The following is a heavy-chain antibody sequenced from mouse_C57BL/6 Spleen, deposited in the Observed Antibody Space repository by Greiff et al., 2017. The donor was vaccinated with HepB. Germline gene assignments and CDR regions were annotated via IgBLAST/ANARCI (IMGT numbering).Heavy chain of an antibody. J-gene: IGHJ4*01. CDR1: GYTFTSYW. CDR2: IYPGSGST. CDR3: ARVYYYGSSLYYAMDY. V-gene: IGHV1-55*01. D-gene: IGHD1-1*01. Sequence: QVQLQQPGAELVKPGASVKMSCKASGYTFTSYWITWVKQRPGQGLEWIGDIYPGSGSTNYNEKFKSKATLTVDTSPSTAYMQLSSLTSEDSAVYYCARVYYYGSSLYYAMDYWGQGTSVTVSS.